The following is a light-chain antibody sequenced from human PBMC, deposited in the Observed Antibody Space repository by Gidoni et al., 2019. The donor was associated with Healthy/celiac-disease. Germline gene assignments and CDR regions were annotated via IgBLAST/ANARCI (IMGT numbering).Light chain of an antibody. J-gene: IGKJ4*01. CDR2: AAS. V-gene: IGKV1-12*01. CDR3: QQANSFLSLT. CDR1: QGISSC. Sequence: DIQMTQSPSSVSASVGDRVTITCRASQGISSCLAWYQQKPGKAPKLLIYAASSLQSGVPSRFSGSGSGTDFTLTISRLQPEDFATYYCQQANSFLSLTFGGGTKVEIK.